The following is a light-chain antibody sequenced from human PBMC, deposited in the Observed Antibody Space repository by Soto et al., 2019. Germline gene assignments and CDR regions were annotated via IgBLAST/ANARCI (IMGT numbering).Light chain of an antibody. CDR2: AAC. J-gene: IGKJ1*01. V-gene: IGKV1-12*01. Sequence: DIQMTQSPSSVSASVGDRVTITCRASQGISSWLAWYQQKPGKAPKLLIDAACSLQGGVPSRFSGSGPGTDFNPAVTSLQPKAFAPYYCQPANSFPRTFGQETKVEIK. CDR1: QGISSW. CDR3: QPANSFPRT.